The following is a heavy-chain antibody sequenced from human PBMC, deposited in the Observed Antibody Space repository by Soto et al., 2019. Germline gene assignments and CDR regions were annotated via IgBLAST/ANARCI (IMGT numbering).Heavy chain of an antibody. J-gene: IGHJ6*02. Sequence: XESLTISRKGSGYSFTSYWISWVRQMPGKGLEWMGRIDPSDSYTNYSPSFQGHVTISADKSISTAYLQWSSLKASDTAMYYCASLAAAADYYYYGMDVWGQGTTVIVSS. CDR2: IDPSDSYT. CDR3: ASLAAAADYYYYGMDV. V-gene: IGHV5-10-1*01. D-gene: IGHD6-13*01. CDR1: GYSFTSYW.